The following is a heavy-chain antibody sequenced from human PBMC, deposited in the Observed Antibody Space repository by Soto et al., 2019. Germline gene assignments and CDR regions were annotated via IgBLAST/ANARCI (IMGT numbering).Heavy chain of an antibody. CDR1: GFSLTTRGVG. D-gene: IGHD3-16*01. CDR3: AHMSNYYQYGWFDP. V-gene: IGHV2-5*02. J-gene: IGHJ5*02. Sequence: QITLKESGPTLVKPTQTLTLTCTFSGFSLTTRGVGVGWIRQPPGKALECLAIIYWDDDKRYSPSLQSRLSITKDTSKNQVVLTMTNVDPVDTATYYCAHMSNYYQYGWFDPWGQGTLVSVSS. CDR2: IYWDDDK.